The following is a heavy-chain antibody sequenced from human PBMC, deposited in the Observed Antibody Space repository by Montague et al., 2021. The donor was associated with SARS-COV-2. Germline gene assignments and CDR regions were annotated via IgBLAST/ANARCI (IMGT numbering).Heavy chain of an antibody. CDR2: IYNSGTT. CDR3: ARTVLYSGYDYSWFDP. J-gene: IGHJ5*02. D-gene: IGHD5-12*01. V-gene: IGHV4-31*03. CDR1: GGSISSGGYC. Sequence: TLYLTCTVSGGSISSGGYCWNWIRQYPGKGLEWIGYIYNSGTTSYSPSLRSRATISIDTSKNLFSLKLTSVTAADTAVYYCARTVLYSGYDYSWFDPWVQATPVTVSS.